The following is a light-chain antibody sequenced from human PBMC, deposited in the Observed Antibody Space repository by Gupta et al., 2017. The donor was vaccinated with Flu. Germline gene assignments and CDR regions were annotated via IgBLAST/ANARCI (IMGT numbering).Light chain of an antibody. Sequence: LSLSFTPGQAAYISCRSSQSLVHGDGMTYFFWYVQKPGQPPQLLIYEVSKRFCGVPDRFSGSGSGTDFTLKISRVEAEDVGICYSRQSVNFQTFGQGTKVEVK. CDR2: EVS. J-gene: IGKJ1*01. CDR3: RQSVNFQT. CDR1: QSLVHGDGMTY. V-gene: IGKV2D-29*01.